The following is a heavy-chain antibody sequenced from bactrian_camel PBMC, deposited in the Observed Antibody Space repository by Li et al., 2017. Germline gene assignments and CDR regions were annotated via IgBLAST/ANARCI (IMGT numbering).Heavy chain of an antibody. CDR1: GFTFSNSW. J-gene: IGHJ4*01. V-gene: IGHV3S1*01. CDR3: ATDFLNIGSCFDALNRNYNDND. CDR2: INPGGDRT. Sequence: HVQLVESGGDLVQPGGSLRLSCAASGFTFSNSWMFWVRQHQGKGLEWVASINPGGDRTYYLDSVKGRFTISRDNAKNTVYLQMNRLKPEDTDTYYCATDFLNIGSCFDALNRNYNDNDWGQGTQVTVS. D-gene: IGHD2*01.